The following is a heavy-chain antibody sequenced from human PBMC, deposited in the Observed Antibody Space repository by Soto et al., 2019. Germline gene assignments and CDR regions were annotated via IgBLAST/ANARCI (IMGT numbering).Heavy chain of an antibody. CDR3: AKGGPDSEYAVYGFGI. CDR1: AFTFTSYA. J-gene: IGHJ3*02. V-gene: IGHV3-23*01. CDR2: ISVSGGNT. Sequence: GGSLRLTCAASAFTFTSYAMSWVRQAPGKGLEWVSSISVSGGNTYYADSVKGRFTISRDNSRNTLYLQMNSLRPEDTAVYYCAKGGPDSEYAVYGFGIWGQGTMVTVSS. D-gene: IGHD1-20*01.